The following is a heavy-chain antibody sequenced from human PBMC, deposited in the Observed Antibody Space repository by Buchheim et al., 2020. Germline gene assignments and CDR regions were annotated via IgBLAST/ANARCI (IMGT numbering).Heavy chain of an antibody. CDR2: INHSGST. V-gene: IGHV4-34*01. Sequence: QVQLQQWGAGLLKPSETLSLTCAVYGGSFSGYYWSWIRQPPGKGLEWIGEINHSGSTNYNPSLKSRVTISVDTSKNQFSLKLRSVTAADTAVYYCARGVGYCSSTSCYTKADNWFDPWGQGTL. J-gene: IGHJ5*02. CDR3: ARGVGYCSSTSCYTKADNWFDP. CDR1: GGSFSGYY. D-gene: IGHD2-2*02.